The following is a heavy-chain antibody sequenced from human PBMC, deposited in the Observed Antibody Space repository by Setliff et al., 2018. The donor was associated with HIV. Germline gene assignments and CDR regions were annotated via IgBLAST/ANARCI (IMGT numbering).Heavy chain of an antibody. CDR1: GVSISDIIW. V-gene: IGHV4-4*02. J-gene: IGHJ4*02. CDR3: AGESALSGQSD. D-gene: IGHD6-19*01. Sequence: SETLSLTCAVSGVSISDIIWWSWVRQSPGKGLEWIGEMYHSGTTKYNPSLGGRVTISLDRPKNEFSLKVTSMTAADTAVYYCAGESALSGQSDWGQGILVTV. CDR2: MYHSGTT.